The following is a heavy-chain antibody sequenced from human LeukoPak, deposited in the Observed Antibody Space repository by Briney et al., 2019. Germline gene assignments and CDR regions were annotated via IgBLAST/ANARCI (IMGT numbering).Heavy chain of an antibody. D-gene: IGHD5-18*01. CDR1: GFTFSSCG. Sequence: GGSLRLSCAASGFTFSSCGMQWVRQAPGKGLEWVAVISFDGSDKYYADSVKGRFTISRDNSKNTLYLQINSLRAEDTAVYYCAKDHLWGYGYYFDYWGQGTLVTVSS. CDR2: ISFDGSDK. J-gene: IGHJ4*02. CDR3: AKDHLWGYGYYFDY. V-gene: IGHV3-30*18.